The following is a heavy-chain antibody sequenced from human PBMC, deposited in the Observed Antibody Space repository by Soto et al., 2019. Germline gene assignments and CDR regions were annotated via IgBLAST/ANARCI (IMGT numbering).Heavy chain of an antibody. Sequence: GESLKISCQGSGYSFTNYWIGWVRQMPGKGLEWMGIIYPGDSDIRYSPSFQGQVTISADKSISTAYLQWGSLKASDTAIYYRARAQLERGYYYGMDVWGQGTTVTVSS. CDR1: GYSFTNYW. J-gene: IGHJ6*02. V-gene: IGHV5-51*01. CDR3: ARAQLERGYYYGMDV. D-gene: IGHD1-1*01. CDR2: IYPGDSDI.